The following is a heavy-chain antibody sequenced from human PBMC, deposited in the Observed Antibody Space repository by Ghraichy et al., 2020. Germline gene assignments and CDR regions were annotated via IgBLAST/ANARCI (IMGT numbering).Heavy chain of an antibody. CDR2: INHSGST. Sequence: SETLSLTCAVYGGSFSGYYWSWIRQPPGKGLEWIGEINHSGSTNYNPSLKSRVTISVDTSKNQFSLKLSSVTVEDTAVYVCARGLRLRYLSYWGQGTLVTVSS. D-gene: IGHD3-9*01. CDR3: ARGLRLRYLSY. CDR1: GGSFSGYY. V-gene: IGHV4-34*01. J-gene: IGHJ4*02.